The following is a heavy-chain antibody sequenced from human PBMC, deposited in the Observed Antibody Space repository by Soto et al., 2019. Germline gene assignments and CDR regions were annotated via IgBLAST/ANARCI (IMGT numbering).Heavy chain of an antibody. V-gene: IGHV5-51*01. D-gene: IGHD3-3*01. CDR3: ARHGVLRGQGYYYDYYYMDV. Sequence: GESLKISCKGSGYSFTSYWIGWVRQMPGKGLEWMGIIYPGDSDTRYSPSFQGQVTISTDKSISTAYLQWSSLKASDTAMYYCARHGVLRGQGYYYDYYYMDVWGKGTTVTVSS. CDR2: IYPGDSDT. CDR1: GYSFTSYW. J-gene: IGHJ6*03.